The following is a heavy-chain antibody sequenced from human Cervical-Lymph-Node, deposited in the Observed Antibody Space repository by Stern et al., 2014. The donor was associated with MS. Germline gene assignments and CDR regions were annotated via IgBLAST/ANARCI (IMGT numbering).Heavy chain of an antibody. J-gene: IGHJ3*02. CDR3: ATSYGDYVYRAFDI. Sequence: VQLLESGAEVKKPGASVKVSCKVSGYTLTELSMHWVRQAPGKGLEWMGGFDPEDGETIYAQKFQGRVTMTEDTSTDTAYMELSSLRSEDTAVYYCATSYGDYVYRAFDIWGQGTMVTVSS. V-gene: IGHV1-24*01. CDR2: FDPEDGET. CDR1: GYTLTELS. D-gene: IGHD4-17*01.